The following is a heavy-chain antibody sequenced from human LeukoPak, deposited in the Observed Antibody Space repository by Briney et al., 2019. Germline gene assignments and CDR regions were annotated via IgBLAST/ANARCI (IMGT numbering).Heavy chain of an antibody. D-gene: IGHD1-7*01. Sequence: SQTLSLTCTVSGGSISSYYWSWIRQPPGKGLEWIGYISYSGNTNYNPSLNSRVTISVDTSKNQFSLKLSSVAAADTAVYYCARGEQYNWNYGYWFDPWGQGTLVTVSS. J-gene: IGHJ5*02. CDR1: GGSISSYY. CDR2: ISYSGNT. V-gene: IGHV4-59*01. CDR3: ARGEQYNWNYGYWFDP.